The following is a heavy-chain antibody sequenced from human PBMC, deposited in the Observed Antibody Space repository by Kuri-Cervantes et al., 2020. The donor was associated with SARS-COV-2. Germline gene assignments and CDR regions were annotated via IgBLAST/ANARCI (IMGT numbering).Heavy chain of an antibody. CDR1: GYSISSGYY. D-gene: IGHD2-15*01. CDR2: IYHSGST. V-gene: IGHV4-38-2*01. CDR3: ARTSRAPYCSGGSCYSRIPHGMDV. Sequence: SETLSLTCAVSGYSISSGYYWGWIRQPPGKGLEWIGSIYHSGSTYYNPSLKSRVTISVDTSKNQFSLKLSSVTAADTAVYYCARTSRAPYCSGGSCYSRIPHGMDVWGQGTTVTVSS. J-gene: IGHJ6*02.